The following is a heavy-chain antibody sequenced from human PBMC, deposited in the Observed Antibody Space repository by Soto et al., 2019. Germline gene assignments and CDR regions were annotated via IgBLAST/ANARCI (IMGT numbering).Heavy chain of an antibody. CDR1: GYTFTSYA. CDR2: INAGNGNT. J-gene: IGHJ4*02. Sequence: QVQLVQSGAEVKKPGASVKVSCKASGYTFTSYAMHWVRQDPGQRLEWMGWINAGNGNTKYSQKFQGRVTITRDTSASTAYMELSSLRSEDTAVYYCARVRKLGRPSLRYFDWSFDYWGQGTLVTVSS. D-gene: IGHD3-9*01. CDR3: ARVRKLGRPSLRYFDWSFDY. V-gene: IGHV1-3*01.